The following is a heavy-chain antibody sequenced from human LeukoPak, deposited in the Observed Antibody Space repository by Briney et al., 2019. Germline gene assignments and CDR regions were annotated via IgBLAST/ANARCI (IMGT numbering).Heavy chain of an antibody. D-gene: IGHD5-18*01. J-gene: IGHJ4*02. CDR1: GFTFSSYE. V-gene: IGHV3-48*03. CDR3: ARVSGPQLWSDY. Sequence: GGSLRLSCAASGFTFSSYEMNWVRQAPGKGLEWVSYISSSGSTIYYADSVKGRFTISRDNAKNSLYLQMNSLRAEDTAVYYCARVSGPQLWSDYWGQGTLVTVSS. CDR2: ISSSGSTI.